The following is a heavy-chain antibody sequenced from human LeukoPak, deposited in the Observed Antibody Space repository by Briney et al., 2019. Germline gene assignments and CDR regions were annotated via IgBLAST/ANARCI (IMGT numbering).Heavy chain of an antibody. J-gene: IGHJ5*02. V-gene: IGHV4-34*01. CDR2: INHSGST. CDR1: GGSFSGYY. Sequence: SETLSLTCAVYGGSFSGYYWSWIRQPPGKGQEWIGEINHSGSTNYNPSLKSRVTISVDTSKNQFSLKLSSVTAADTAVYYCARDCSSTSLLYGTTNWFDPWGQGALVTVSS. CDR3: ARDCSSTSLLYGTTNWFDP. D-gene: IGHD2-2*02.